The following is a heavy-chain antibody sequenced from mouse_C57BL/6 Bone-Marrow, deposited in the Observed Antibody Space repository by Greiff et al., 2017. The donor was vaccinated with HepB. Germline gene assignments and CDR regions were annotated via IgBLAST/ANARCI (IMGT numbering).Heavy chain of an antibody. V-gene: IGHV1-81*01. CDR1: GYTFTSYG. J-gene: IGHJ2*01. CDR3: ARSDYYGTPNY. D-gene: IGHD1-1*01. CDR2: IYPRSGNT. Sequence: QVHVKQSGAELARPGASVKLSCKASGYTFTSYGISWVKQRTGQGLEWIGEIYPRSGNTYYNEKFKGKATLTADKSSSTAYMELRSLTSEDSAVYFCARSDYYGTPNYWGQGTTLTVSS.